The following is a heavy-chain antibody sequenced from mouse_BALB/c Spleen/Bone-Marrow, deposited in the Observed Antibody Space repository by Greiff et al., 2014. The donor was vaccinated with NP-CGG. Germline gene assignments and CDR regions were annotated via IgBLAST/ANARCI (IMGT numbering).Heavy chain of an antibody. V-gene: IGHV1-4*01. Sequence: QVQLQQSGAELARPGASVKMSCKASAYTFTDYTVHWVKQRPGQGLEWIGYINPSSGYTNYNEIFKDKATLTADKSSSTAYMQLSSLTSRGSAFDDCAGRWTFRATAYAFAYWGQGNLVTVSA. CDR3: AGRWTFRATAYAFAY. J-gene: IGHJ4*01. CDR2: INPSSGYT. CDR1: AYTFTDYT. D-gene: IGHD1-1*01.